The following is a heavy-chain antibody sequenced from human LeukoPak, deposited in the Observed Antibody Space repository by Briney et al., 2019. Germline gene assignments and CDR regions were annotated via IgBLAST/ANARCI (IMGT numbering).Heavy chain of an antibody. J-gene: IGHJ6*02. CDR3: ARHLSYYYGMDV. V-gene: IGHV4-59*08. CDR1: GGSISSYY. Sequence: TSETLSLTCTVSGGSISSYYWSWIRQPPGRGLEWIGYIYYSGSTNYNPSLKSRVTISVDTSKNQFSLKLSSVTAADTAVYYCARHLSYYYGMDVWGQGTTVTVSS. CDR2: IYYSGST. D-gene: IGHD3-9*01.